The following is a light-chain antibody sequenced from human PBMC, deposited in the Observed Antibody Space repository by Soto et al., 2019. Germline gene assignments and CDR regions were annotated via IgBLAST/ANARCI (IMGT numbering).Light chain of an antibody. CDR3: SSYTSSITLV. V-gene: IGLV2-14*01. J-gene: IGLJ3*02. CDR1: SSDVGGYKY. CDR2: EVS. Sequence: QSALSQPASVSGSPGQSTTISCTGTSSDVGGYKYVSWYQQHPGKAPKLMIYEVSNRPSGVSNRFSGSKSGNTASLTISGLQAEDEADYYCSSYTSSITLVFGGGTKLTVL.